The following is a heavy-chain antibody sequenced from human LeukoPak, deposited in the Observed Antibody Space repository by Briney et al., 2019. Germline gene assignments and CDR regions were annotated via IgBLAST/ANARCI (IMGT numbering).Heavy chain of an antibody. J-gene: IGHJ4*02. V-gene: IGHV3-23*01. CDR3: AKDDAWLQYGN. D-gene: IGHD5-24*01. CDR2: ISPNGVIT. Sequence: PGGSLRLSCAGSGVTFSSHGMNWVRQAPGKGLEWVSGISPNGVITYYADSVKGRFTISRDNSKGTVYLQMNSLRPEDTAVYYCAKDDAWLQYGNWGRGTLVTVSS. CDR1: GVTFSSHG.